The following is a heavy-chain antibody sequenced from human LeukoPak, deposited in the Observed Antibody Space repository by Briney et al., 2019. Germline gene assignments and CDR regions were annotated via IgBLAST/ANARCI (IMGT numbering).Heavy chain of an antibody. CDR3: ARDFDSSGYYLLDYYYGMDV. CDR1: GYTFTSYG. CDR2: ISAHNGNT. J-gene: IGHJ6*02. V-gene: IGHV1-18*01. D-gene: IGHD3-22*01. Sequence: ASVKVSCKASGYTFTSYGISWVRQAPGQGLEWMGWISAHNGNTNYAQKLQGRVTMTTDTSTSTAYMELRSLRSDDTAVYYCARDFDSSGYYLLDYYYGMDVWGQGTTVTVSS.